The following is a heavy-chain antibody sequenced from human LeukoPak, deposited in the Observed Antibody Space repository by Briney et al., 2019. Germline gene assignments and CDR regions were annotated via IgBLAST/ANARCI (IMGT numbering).Heavy chain of an antibody. J-gene: IGHJ3*02. V-gene: IGHV1-3*01. Sequence: GASVKVSCKASGYTFTIYAIHWVRQASGQRLEWMGWISAVNGNTKYSQKFHGRVTITRGPSALTAYMELSRLRSEHTAVYYCARDPTQRESAFDIWGQGTMVTVSS. CDR1: GYTFTIYA. CDR2: ISAVNGNT. CDR3: ARDPTQRESAFDI.